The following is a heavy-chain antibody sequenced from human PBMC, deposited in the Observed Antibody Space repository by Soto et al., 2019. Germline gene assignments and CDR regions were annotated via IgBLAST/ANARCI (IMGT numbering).Heavy chain of an antibody. CDR2: ISGSADST. CDR3: SKTRGAIVYAISVYCIDV. Sequence: EVQLLESGGGFIHPGGSLRLSCAASGFSFSSFVMNWVRQAPGKGLEWVSIISGSADSTFYADSVKGRFTISRDNSKSTRYLQINSLRAEDTAVYYFSKTRGAIVYAISVYCIDVWGQGTTVTVSS. J-gene: IGHJ6*02. V-gene: IGHV3-23*01. D-gene: IGHD2-8*01. CDR1: GFSFSSFV.